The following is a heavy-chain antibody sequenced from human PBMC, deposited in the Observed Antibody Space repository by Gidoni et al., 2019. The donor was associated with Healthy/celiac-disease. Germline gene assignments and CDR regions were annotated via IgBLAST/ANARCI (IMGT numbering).Heavy chain of an antibody. D-gene: IGHD1-26*01. J-gene: IGHJ4*02. CDR3: ARDDSGSFNFDY. V-gene: IGHV4-59*01. CDR2: IYYSGST. Sequence: QVQLQESGPGLVKPSETLSLTCTVSGGSISSYYWSWIRQPPGKGLEWIGYIYYSGSTNYNPSLKSRVTISVDTSKNQFSLKLSSVTAADTAVYYCARDDSGSFNFDYWGQGTLVTVSS. CDR1: GGSISSYY.